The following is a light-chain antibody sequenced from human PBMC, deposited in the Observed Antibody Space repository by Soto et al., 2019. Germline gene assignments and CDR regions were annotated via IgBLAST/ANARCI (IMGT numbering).Light chain of an antibody. V-gene: IGLV2-8*01. J-gene: IGLJ1*01. CDR3: FSHVGHRNV. CDR2: DVS. CDR1: SSDVGGSDY. Sequence: QSAMPQPPSATGSPGQSVIISCSGTSSDVGGSDYVSWYPPHPGKAPKLMIYDVSKRPSGVPDRVSGSKSGNMASLTVSRLQAGDEPDYSCFSHVGHRNVFGTWAQLTVL.